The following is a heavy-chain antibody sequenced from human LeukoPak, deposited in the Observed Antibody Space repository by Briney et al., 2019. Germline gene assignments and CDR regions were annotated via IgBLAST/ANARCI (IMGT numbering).Heavy chain of an antibody. Sequence: PGGSLRLSCAASGFTFSSYAMHWVRQAPGKGLEWVAVISYDGSNKYYADSVKGRFTISRDNSKNTLYLQMNSLRAEYTAVYFCARGNHYGMDVWGRGTTITVSS. J-gene: IGHJ6*02. CDR1: GFTFSSYA. V-gene: IGHV3-30-3*01. CDR3: ARGNHYGMDV. CDR2: ISYDGSNK.